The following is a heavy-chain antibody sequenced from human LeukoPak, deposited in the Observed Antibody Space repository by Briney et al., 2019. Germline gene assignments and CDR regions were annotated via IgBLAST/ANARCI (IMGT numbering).Heavy chain of an antibody. CDR2: INHSGST. D-gene: IGHD2-2*02. CDR3: ARDTLCSSTSCYSYNDY. J-gene: IGHJ4*02. CDR1: GGSFSGYY. Sequence: SETLSLTCAVYGGSFSGYYWSWIRQPPGKGLEWIGEINHSGSTNYNPSLKSRVTISVDTSKNQFSLKLSSVTAADTAVYYCARDTLCSSTSCYSYNDYWGQGTLVTVSS. V-gene: IGHV4-34*01.